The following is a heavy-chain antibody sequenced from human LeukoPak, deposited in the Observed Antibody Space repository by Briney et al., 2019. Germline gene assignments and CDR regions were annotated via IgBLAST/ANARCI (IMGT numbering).Heavy chain of an antibody. Sequence: SETLSLTCAVYGGSFSGYYWSWIRQPPGKGLEWIGSIYYSGSTYYNPSLKSRVTISVDTSKNQFSLKLSSVTAADTAVYYCARQRHRTFDYWGQGTLVTVSS. CDR1: GGSFSGYY. CDR2: IYYSGST. V-gene: IGHV4-34*01. J-gene: IGHJ4*02. CDR3: ARQRHRTFDY.